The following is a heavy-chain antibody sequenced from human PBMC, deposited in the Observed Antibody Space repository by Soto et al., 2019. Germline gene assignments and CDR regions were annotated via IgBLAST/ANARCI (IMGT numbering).Heavy chain of an antibody. CDR2: VNHSGST. V-gene: IGHV4-34*01. J-gene: IGHJ5*02. CDR1: GGSFSAYY. Sequence: SETLSLTCAVYGGSFSAYYWSWIRQPPGKGLEWIGEVNHSGSTKYNPALKSRVTISIDTSKNQFSLKLSSVTAADTAVYYCARGDYGDFEVEYKWFDPWGQGTLVTVS. D-gene: IGHD4-17*01. CDR3: ARGDYGDFEVEYKWFDP.